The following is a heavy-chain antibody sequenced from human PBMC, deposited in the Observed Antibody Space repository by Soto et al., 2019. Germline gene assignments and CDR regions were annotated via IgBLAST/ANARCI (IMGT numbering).Heavy chain of an antibody. CDR2: IYYSGT. CDR1: GGSISSYY. Sequence: QVQLQESGPGLVKPSETLSLTCSVSGGSISSYYWSWIRQPPGKGLEWIAYIYYSGTSYNPSLKSRASISLDTSKNQFSLKLSSGTAADTAVYYCARTYDGSGPNSGGDAFDIWGQGTMVTVSS. J-gene: IGHJ3*02. V-gene: IGHV4-59*01. CDR3: ARTYDGSGPNSGGDAFDI. D-gene: IGHD3-22*01.